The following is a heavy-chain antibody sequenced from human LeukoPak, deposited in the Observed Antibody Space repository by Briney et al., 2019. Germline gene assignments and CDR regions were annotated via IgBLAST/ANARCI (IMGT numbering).Heavy chain of an antibody. J-gene: IGHJ3*02. V-gene: IGHV3-21*01. CDR1: GFASISFS. CDR3: ARFREYCSGGSCYDAFDI. CDR2: IIRSSSYI. Sequence: GGSLRLSFAPPGFASISFSINGVPPAPGRGRGGVSSIIRSSSYIYYAESVKGRFTISRDNAKNSLYLQMNSLRAEDTAVYYCARFREYCSGGSCYDAFDIWGQGTMVTVSS. D-gene: IGHD2-15*01.